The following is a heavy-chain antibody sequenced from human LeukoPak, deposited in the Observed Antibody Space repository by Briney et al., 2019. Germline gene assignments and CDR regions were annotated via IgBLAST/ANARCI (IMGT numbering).Heavy chain of an antibody. J-gene: IGHJ3*02. CDR3: ARSTTFNEVAFDI. Sequence: PSETLSLTCNVSGYSLSSGYYWGWIRQSPGKGLEWIANIYHSALIYYNPSLKSPITISIDTFKKQFSLKLSSVTAADTAVYYCARSTTFNEVAFDIWGQGTMVTVSS. D-gene: IGHD2/OR15-2a*01. CDR2: IYHSALI. V-gene: IGHV4-38-2*02. CDR1: GYSLSSGYY.